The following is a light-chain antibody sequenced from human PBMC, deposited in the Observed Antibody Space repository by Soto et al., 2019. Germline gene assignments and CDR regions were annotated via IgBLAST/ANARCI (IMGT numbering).Light chain of an antibody. V-gene: IGKV1-5*01. J-gene: IGKJ2*01. CDR3: QQYNTTWYT. CDR2: DAS. CDR1: QSISSW. Sequence: DIQMTQSPSTLSASVGDRVTITCRASQSISSWLAWYQQKPGKAPKLLIYDASRLESGVPSRFSGSRSGTEFTLTIRRLQPDDFATYYCQQYNTTWYTFGDGTKLEIK.